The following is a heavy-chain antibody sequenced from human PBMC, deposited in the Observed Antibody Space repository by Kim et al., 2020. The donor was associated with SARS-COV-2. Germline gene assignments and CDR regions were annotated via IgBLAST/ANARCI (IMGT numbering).Heavy chain of an antibody. CDR1: GGSISSYY. CDR3: ARGDCSGGSCYSDDY. Sequence: SETLSLTCTVSGGSISSYYWSWIRQPPGKGLEWIGYIYYSGSTNYNPSLKSRVTISVDTSKNQFSLKLSSVTAADTAVYYCARGDCSGGSCYSDDYWGQGTLVTVSS. V-gene: IGHV4-59*13. D-gene: IGHD2-15*01. J-gene: IGHJ4*02. CDR2: IYYSGST.